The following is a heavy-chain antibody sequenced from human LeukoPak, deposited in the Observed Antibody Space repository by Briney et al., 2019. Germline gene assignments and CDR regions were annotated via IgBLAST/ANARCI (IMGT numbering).Heavy chain of an antibody. V-gene: IGHV3-21*01. J-gene: IGHJ3*02. D-gene: IGHD3-22*01. Sequence: PGGSVTLSCAASGFTFSSYPMNWVRQAPGNGLEWVSSISSSSSYIYYADSVKGRFTISRDNAKNSLYLQMNSLRAEDTAVYYCARVERGYYDSKVAFDIWGQATMVTVSS. CDR2: ISSSSSYI. CDR3: ARVERGYYDSKVAFDI. CDR1: GFTFSSYP.